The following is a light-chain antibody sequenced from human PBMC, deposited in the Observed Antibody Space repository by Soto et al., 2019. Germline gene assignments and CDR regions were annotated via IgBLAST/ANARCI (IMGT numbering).Light chain of an antibody. CDR1: SSDVGGYNY. Sequence: QSALTQPASVSGSPGQSITISCTGTSSDVGGYNYVSWYQQHPGKAPKLMIYAVTDRPSGVSSRFSGSKSGNTASLTISELQAEDEADYYCSSYTSSSTLFGTGTKVTVL. J-gene: IGLJ1*01. CDR3: SSYTSSSTL. CDR2: AVT. V-gene: IGLV2-14*01.